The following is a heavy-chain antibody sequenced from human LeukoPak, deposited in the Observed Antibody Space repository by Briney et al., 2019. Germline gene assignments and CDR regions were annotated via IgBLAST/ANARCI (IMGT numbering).Heavy chain of an antibody. CDR3: TKGELLLSASDF. Sequence: GGSLRRSCAASGITFSSYVMSWVRQAPMKGLEWVSGISVSGAGTYYVDSVKGRFTISRDNSKNTLYLQMNSLRAEDTAVYYCTKGELLLSASDFWGQGTLVTVSS. D-gene: IGHD2-15*01. V-gene: IGHV3-23*01. J-gene: IGHJ4*02. CDR1: GITFSSYV. CDR2: ISVSGAGT.